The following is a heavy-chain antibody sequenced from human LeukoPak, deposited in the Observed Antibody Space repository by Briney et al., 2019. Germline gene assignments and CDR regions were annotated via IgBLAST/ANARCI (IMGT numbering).Heavy chain of an antibody. CDR3: ARVLYSRSYYFDY. CDR2: ISSSSSYI. D-gene: IGHD6-6*01. J-gene: IGHJ4*02. Sequence: AGGSLRLSCAASGFTFSSYAMSWVRQAPGKGLEWVSSISSSSSYIYYADSVKGRFTISRDNAKNSLYLQMNSLRAEDTAVYYCARVLYSRSYYFDYWGQGTLVTVSS. CDR1: GFTFSSYA. V-gene: IGHV3-21*01.